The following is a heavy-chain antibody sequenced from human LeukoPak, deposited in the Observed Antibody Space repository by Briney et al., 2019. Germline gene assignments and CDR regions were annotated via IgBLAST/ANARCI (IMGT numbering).Heavy chain of an antibody. CDR1: GLSFSYAW. CDR3: ARGENWFDP. Sequence: GSLRLSCAASGLSFSYAWMNWVRQPPGKGLEWIGEINHSGSTNYNPSLKSRVTISVDTSKNQFSLKLSSVTAADTAVYYCARGENWFDPWGQGTLVTVSS. CDR2: INHSGST. V-gene: IGHV4-34*01. J-gene: IGHJ5*02.